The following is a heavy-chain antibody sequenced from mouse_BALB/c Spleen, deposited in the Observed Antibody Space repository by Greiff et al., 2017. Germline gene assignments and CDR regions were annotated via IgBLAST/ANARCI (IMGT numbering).Heavy chain of an antibody. CDR1: GFTFTSYW. D-gene: IGHD2-1*01. CDR3: ARDSTAYGTPYYYAMDY. V-gene: IGHV1-7*01. CDR2: INHSTGYT. Sequence: QVQLQQSGADLAKPGESVKMSCKASGFTFTSYWMHWVKQRPGQGLEWIGYINHSTGYTDDNQKFKDKATLTAHKSSSTASMNLSSLTSEDSAVYYLARDSTAYGTPYYYAMDYWGQGTSVTVSS. J-gene: IGHJ4*01.